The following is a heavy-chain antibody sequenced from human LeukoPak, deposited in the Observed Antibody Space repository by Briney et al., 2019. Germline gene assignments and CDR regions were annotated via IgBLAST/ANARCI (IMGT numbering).Heavy chain of an antibody. CDR1: GFTFSSYE. Sequence: GGSLRLSCSASGFTFSSYEMNWVRQAPGKGLEWVSSISSRAGTIYYADSVKGRFTISRDNAKNSLYLQMNSLRAEDTAVYYCARVRRDHFDYWGQGTLVTVSS. CDR3: ARVRRDHFDY. J-gene: IGHJ4*02. CDR2: ISSRAGTI. V-gene: IGHV3-48*03.